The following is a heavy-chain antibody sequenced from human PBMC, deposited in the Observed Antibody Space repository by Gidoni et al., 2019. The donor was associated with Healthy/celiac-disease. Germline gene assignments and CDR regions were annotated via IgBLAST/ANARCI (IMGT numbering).Heavy chain of an antibody. V-gene: IGHV4-39*01. Sequence: YNPSLKSRVTISVDTSKNQFSLKLSSVTAADTAVYYCASLRRDYHYYYMDVWGKGTTVTVSS. J-gene: IGHJ6*03. D-gene: IGHD3-16*01. CDR3: ASLRRDYHYYYMDV.